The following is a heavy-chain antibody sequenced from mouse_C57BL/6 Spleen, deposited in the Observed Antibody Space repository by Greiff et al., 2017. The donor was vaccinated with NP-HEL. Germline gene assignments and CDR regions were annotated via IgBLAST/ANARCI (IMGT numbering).Heavy chain of an antibody. CDR1: GYAFSSSW. D-gene: IGHD2-3*01. CDR2: IYPGDGDT. J-gene: IGHJ3*01. V-gene: IGHV1-82*01. CDR3: AIIYDGYLAY. Sequence: VQLQQSGPELVKPGASVKISCKASGYAFSSSWMNWVKQRPGKGLEWIGRIYPGDGDTNYNGKFKGKATLTADKSSSTAYMQLSSLTSEDSAVYFCAIIYDGYLAYWGQGTLVTVSA.